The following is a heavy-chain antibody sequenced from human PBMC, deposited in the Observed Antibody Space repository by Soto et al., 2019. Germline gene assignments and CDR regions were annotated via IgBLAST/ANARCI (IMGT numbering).Heavy chain of an antibody. V-gene: IGHV3-9*01. CDR1: GFTFDDYG. CDR2: ISWNSGRI. D-gene: IGHD3-10*01. Sequence: EVQLVQYGGGWVQPGRSLRLSCGASGFTFDDYGMHWVRQAPGKGLEWVSSISWNSGRIGYADSVKGRFTISRDNVKNSLYLQMNSLRAEDTALYYCARFGEFSASDYFGFWGQGTLVTVSS. J-gene: IGHJ4*02. CDR3: ARFGEFSASDYFGF.